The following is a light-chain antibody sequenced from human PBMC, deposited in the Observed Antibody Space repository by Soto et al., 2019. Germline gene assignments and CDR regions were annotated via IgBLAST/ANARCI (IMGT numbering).Light chain of an antibody. CDR3: GTWDNSLSAVL. V-gene: IGLV1-51*01. Sequence: QSVLTQPPSVSAAPGQKVTISCSGSSSNIGNNYVFWYQQLPGTAPKLLIYDSNERPSGIPDRFSGSKSGTSATLGITGLQTGDEADYYCGTWDNSLSAVLFGGGTKVTVL. J-gene: IGLJ2*01. CDR2: DSN. CDR1: SSNIGNNY.